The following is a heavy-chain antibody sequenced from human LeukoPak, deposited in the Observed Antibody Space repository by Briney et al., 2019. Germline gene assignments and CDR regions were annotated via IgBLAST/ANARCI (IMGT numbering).Heavy chain of an antibody. J-gene: IGHJ4*02. Sequence: GGSLRLSCAASGFTFSSYAMSWVRQAPGKGLEWVSAISGSGGSTYYADSVKGRFTISRDNSKNTLYLQMNSLRAEDTAVYYCARDLSLDLYTTENYYFDYWGQGTLVTVSS. D-gene: IGHD3-16*01. CDR1: GFTFSSYA. CDR3: ARDLSLDLYTTENYYFDY. V-gene: IGHV3-23*01. CDR2: ISGSGGST.